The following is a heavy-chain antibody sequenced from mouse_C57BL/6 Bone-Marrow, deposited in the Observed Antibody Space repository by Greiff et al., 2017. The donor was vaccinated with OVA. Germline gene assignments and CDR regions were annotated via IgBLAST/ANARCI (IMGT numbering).Heavy chain of an antibody. CDR1: GYAFSSSW. J-gene: IGHJ1*03. CDR3: AKRHYYGSSYWYFDV. CDR2: IYPGDGDT. D-gene: IGHD1-1*01. V-gene: IGHV1-82*01. Sequence: VKVVESGPELVKPGASVKISCKASGYAFSSSWMNWVKQRPGKGLEWIGRIYPGDGDTNYNGKFKGKATLTADKSSSTAYMQLSSLTSEDSAVYFCAKRHYYGSSYWYFDVWGTGTTVTVSS.